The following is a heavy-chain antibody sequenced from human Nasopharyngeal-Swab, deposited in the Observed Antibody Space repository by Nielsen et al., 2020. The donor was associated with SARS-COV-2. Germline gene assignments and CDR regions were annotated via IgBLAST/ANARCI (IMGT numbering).Heavy chain of an antibody. V-gene: IGHV6-1*01. CDR3: ARGFLQTGFDY. J-gene: IGHJ4*02. CDR2: TYYGSKWYN. CDR1: GDRVSSNNVG. D-gene: IGHD3-9*01. Sequence: SQTLSLTCAISGDRVSSNNVGWNWIRQSPSRGLEWLGRTYYGSKWYNHYAPSVKSRVTIKPDTSKNQFSLQMDSVTPEDSVVYYCARGFLQTGFDYWGQGTLVTVSS.